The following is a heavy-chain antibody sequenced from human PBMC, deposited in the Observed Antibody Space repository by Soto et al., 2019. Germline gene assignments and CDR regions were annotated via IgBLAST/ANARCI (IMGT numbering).Heavy chain of an antibody. CDR2: IYYSGST. D-gene: IGHD2-2*01. CDR1: GGSISSGGYY. J-gene: IGHJ5*02. V-gene: IGHV4-31*03. Sequence: SETLSLTCTVSGGSISSGGYYWSWIRQHPGKGLEWIGYIYYSGSTYYNPSLKSRVTISVDTSKNQFSLKLSSVTAADTAVYYCASGIICSSTSCYRNWFDPWGQGTLVTVSS. CDR3: ASGIICSSTSCYRNWFDP.